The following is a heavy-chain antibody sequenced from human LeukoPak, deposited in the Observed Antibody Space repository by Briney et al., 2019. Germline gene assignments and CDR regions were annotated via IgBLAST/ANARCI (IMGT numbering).Heavy chain of an antibody. CDR1: GYTFTSYG. D-gene: IGHD6-19*01. CDR2: ISAYNGNT. Sequence: ASVKVSCTASGYTFTSYGISWVRQAPGQGLEWMGWISAYNGNTNYAQKLQGRVTMTTDTSTSTAYMELRSLRSDDTAVYYCARDYSGWYPYYYYYYGMDVWGQGTTVTVSS. CDR3: ARDYSGWYPYYYYYYGMDV. J-gene: IGHJ6*02. V-gene: IGHV1-18*01.